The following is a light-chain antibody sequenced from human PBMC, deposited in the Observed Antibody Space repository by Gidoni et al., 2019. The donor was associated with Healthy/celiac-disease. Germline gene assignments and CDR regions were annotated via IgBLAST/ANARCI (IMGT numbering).Light chain of an antibody. Sequence: HSVLTQPPSVSGAPGSRVTISCTGSSSNIGAGYDVPWYQQLTGTAPNLLIYGNSNRPSGVPDRFSGSKSGTSASLAITGLQAEDEADYYCQSYDSSLSGWGVFGTGTKVTVL. V-gene: IGLV1-40*01. CDR3: QSYDSSLSGWGV. J-gene: IGLJ1*01. CDR1: SSNIGAGYD. CDR2: GNS.